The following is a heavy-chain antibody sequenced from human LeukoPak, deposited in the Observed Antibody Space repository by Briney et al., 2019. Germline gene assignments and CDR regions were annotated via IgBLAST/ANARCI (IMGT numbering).Heavy chain of an antibody. CDR2: IWYDGSNK. J-gene: IGHJ4*02. V-gene: IGHV3-33*01. CDR3: ARDHIAAAGTLDY. D-gene: IGHD6-13*01. CDR1: GFTFSSYG. Sequence: PGGSLRLSCAASGFTFSSYGMHWVRQAPGKGLEWVAVIWYDGSNKYYADSVKGRFTISRDNPKNTLYLQMNSLRAEDTAVYYCARDHIAAAGTLDYWGQGTLVTVSS.